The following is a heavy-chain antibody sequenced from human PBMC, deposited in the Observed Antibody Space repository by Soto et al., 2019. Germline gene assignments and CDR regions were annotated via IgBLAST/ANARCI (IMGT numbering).Heavy chain of an antibody. V-gene: IGHV4-59*08. CDR3: AKNWNWGSLVH. CDR1: GGSLSNYY. D-gene: IGHD7-27*01. Sequence: SETLSLTCTVSGGSLSNYYWSWTRQPPGKGLEWIGYIYYGGSTNYNPSLKSRVTISVDTPKNQFSLKLSSVTAADTAVYYCAKNWNWGSLVHWGQGALVTVSS. J-gene: IGHJ4*02. CDR2: IYYGGST.